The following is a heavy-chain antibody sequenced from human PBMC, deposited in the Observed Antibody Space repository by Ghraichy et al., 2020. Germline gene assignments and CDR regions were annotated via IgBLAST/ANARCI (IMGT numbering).Heavy chain of an antibody. CDR2: INHSGST. CDR3: ARGRYGSGKPQSVRRYFDL. Sequence: SQTLSLTCAVYGGSFSGYYWSWIRQPPGKGLEWIGEINHSGSTNYNPSLKSRVTISVDTSKNQFSLKLSSVTAADTAVYYCARGRYGSGKPQSVRRYFDLWGRGTLVTVSS. CDR1: GGSFSGYY. V-gene: IGHV4-34*01. D-gene: IGHD3-10*01. J-gene: IGHJ2*01.